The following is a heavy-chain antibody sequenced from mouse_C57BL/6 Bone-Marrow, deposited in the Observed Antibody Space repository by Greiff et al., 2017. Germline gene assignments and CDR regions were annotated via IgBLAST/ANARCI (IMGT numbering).Heavy chain of an antibody. J-gene: IGHJ4*01. CDR1: GFSLTSYG. CDR3: ARNATTVVATDAMDY. D-gene: IGHD1-1*01. Sequence: VQLQESGPGLVQPSQSLSITCTVSGFSLTSYGVHWVRQSPGKGLEWLGVIWSGGSTDYNAAFISRLSISKDNSKSQVFFKMNSLQADDAAIYYCARNATTVVATDAMDYWGQGTSVTVSS. V-gene: IGHV2-2*01. CDR2: IWSGGST.